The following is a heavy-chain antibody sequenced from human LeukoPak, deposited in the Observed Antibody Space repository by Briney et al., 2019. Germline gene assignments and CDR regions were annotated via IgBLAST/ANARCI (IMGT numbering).Heavy chain of an antibody. V-gene: IGHV4-59*12. D-gene: IGHD3-22*01. CDR2: IYYSGST. Sequence: PSETLSLTCTVSGGSISSYYWSWIRQPPGKGLEWIGYIYYSGSTNYNPSLKSRVTISVDTSKNQFSLKLSSVTAADTAVYYCAKADYYYDSSGYYPDAFDIWGQGTMVTVSS. CDR1: GGSISSYY. J-gene: IGHJ3*02. CDR3: AKADYYYDSSGYYPDAFDI.